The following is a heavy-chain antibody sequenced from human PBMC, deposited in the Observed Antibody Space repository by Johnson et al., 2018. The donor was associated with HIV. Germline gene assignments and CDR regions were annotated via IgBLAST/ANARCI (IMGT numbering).Heavy chain of an antibody. CDR2: IKQDGSEK. V-gene: IGHV3-7*01. D-gene: IGHD6-13*01. J-gene: IGHJ3*02. CDR3: AKDGGSSWSAFDI. CDR1: GFTFSSYW. Sequence: VQLLESGGGLVQPGGSLRLSCAAYGFTFSSYWMSWVRQAPGKGLEWVANIKQDGSEKYYVDSVKGRFTISRDNSKNTLYLQMNTLRVEDTAVYYCAKDGGSSWSAFDIWGQGTMVTVSS.